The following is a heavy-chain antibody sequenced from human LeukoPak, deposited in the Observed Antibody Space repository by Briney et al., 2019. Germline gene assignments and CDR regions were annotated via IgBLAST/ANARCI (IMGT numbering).Heavy chain of an antibody. CDR2: ISDSGGST. CDR1: GFTFSNAW. D-gene: IGHD3-22*01. V-gene: IGHV3-23*01. CDR3: AIITTTHDY. J-gene: IGHJ4*02. Sequence: GGSLRLSCAASGFTFSNAWMSWARQAPGRGLEWVSAISDSGGSTYYADSVKGRFTISRDNSKNTLYLQMNSLRAEDTAVYYCAIITTTHDYWGQGTLVTVSS.